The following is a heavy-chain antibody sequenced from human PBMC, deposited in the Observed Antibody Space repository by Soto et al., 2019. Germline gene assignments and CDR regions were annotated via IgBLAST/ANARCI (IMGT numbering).Heavy chain of an antibody. J-gene: IGHJ4*02. Sequence: SQTLSLTYAISGDSVSSNTAAWNWIRSSPSRGLEWLGRTYCRSNWRHDYAVSVKSRITVNPDTSKNHFSLQLNSVTPDDTAVYYCARGVAGSGFDLWGQGTLVTVSS. V-gene: IGHV6-1*01. CDR1: GDSVSSNTAA. D-gene: IGHD6-19*01. CDR2: TYCRSNWRH. CDR3: ARGVAGSGFDL.